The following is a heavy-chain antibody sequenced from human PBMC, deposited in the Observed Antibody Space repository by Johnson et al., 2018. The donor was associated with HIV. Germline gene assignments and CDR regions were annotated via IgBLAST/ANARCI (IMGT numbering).Heavy chain of an antibody. V-gene: IGHV3-66*01. CDR3: ARACSGGSCYEEKSPDAFDI. Sequence: EQLVESGGGLVQPGGSLRLSCAASGFTVSSNYMSWVRQAPGKGLEWVSVIYSGGSTYYAESVKGRFTISRDNSKNTLYLQMNSLRAEDTAVYYCARACSGGSCYEEKSPDAFDIWGQGTMVTVSS. CDR1: GFTVSSNY. CDR2: IYSGGST. J-gene: IGHJ3*02. D-gene: IGHD2-15*01.